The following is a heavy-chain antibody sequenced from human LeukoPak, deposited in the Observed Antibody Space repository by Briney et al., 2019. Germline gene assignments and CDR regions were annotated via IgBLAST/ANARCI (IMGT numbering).Heavy chain of an antibody. CDR1: GVSHSNRKYC. D-gene: IGHD3-16*02. J-gene: IGHJ6*01. CDR2: ISYSGST. CDR3: ARHYVDIRTVGASYYYYGLDV. Sequence: SETLSLTCTVSGVSHSNRKYCWGWIRQPPGKGLEWIGSISYSGSTYYNPSLKSRVSISVDTSKNQFSLKVTSVTAADTAVFYCARHYVDIRTVGASYYYYGLDVWGQGNTVTGSS. V-gene: IGHV4-39*01.